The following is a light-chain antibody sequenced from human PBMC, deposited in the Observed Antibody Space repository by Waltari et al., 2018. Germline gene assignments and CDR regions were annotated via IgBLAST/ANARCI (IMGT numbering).Light chain of an antibody. J-gene: IGKJ4*01. Sequence: EIVMTQSPATLSVSPGERATLSCRASQSVSSNLAWYQQKPGQAPRLLIYGASTRATGIPARFSGSGSGTEFTLTIGGGQSEDFAVYYCQQYNNWPPLTFGGGTKVEIK. CDR3: QQYNNWPPLT. CDR2: GAS. CDR1: QSVSSN. V-gene: IGKV3-15*01.